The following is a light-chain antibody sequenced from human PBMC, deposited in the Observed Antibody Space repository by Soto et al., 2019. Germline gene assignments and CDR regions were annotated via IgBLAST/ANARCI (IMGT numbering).Light chain of an antibody. V-gene: IGKV3-20*01. Sequence: EIVLTQSPGTLSLSPGXRATLSCRASQSVSSSYLAWYQQKPGQAPRLLIYGASSRATGIPDRFSGSGSGTDFTLTISRLEPEDFAVYYCQQYGSSPTWTFCQGTKVDIK. CDR1: QSVSSSY. CDR2: GAS. J-gene: IGKJ1*01. CDR3: QQYGSSPTWT.